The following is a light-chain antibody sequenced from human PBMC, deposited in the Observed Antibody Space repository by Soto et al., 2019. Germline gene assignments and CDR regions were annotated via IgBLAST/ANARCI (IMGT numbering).Light chain of an antibody. CDR2: GPS. CDR1: QSVYNNY. V-gene: IGKV3-20*01. J-gene: IGKJ1*01. CDR3: QQFTFSMWT. Sequence: EVVLTQSPGTLYLSPGETATLSGRTSQSVYNNYLAWYQHKPGQAPRLLIHGPSSRATDVPDRFSASGSGADVTLTSRRLEPEDLAVYYFQQFTFSMWTFGQGT.